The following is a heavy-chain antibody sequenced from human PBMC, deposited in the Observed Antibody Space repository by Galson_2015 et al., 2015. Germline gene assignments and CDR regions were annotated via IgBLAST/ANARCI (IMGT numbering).Heavy chain of an antibody. V-gene: IGHV4-39*01. CDR2: MYSSGSP. CDR1: GGSISSSRYY. Sequence: SEPLSLTCTVSGGSISSSRYYWGWIRQPPGKGLEWIGTMYSSGSPYYNPSLKSRLTISVDTSKNQFSLGLSSVTAADTAVYYCARHKGGYSGYADLAPPLYYFDYWGQGTLVTVSS. CDR3: ARHKGGYSGYADLAPPLYYFDY. J-gene: IGHJ4*02. D-gene: IGHD5-12*01.